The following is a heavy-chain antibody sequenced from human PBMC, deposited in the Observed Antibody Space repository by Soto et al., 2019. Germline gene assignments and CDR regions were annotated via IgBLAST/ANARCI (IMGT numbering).Heavy chain of an antibody. CDR2: IIPIFGTA. D-gene: IGHD5-12*01. J-gene: IGHJ6*02. V-gene: IGHV1-69*13. CDR3: ARDRSGYYYYYGMDV. CDR1: GGTFSSYA. Sequence: GASVKVSCTASGGTFSSYAISWVRQATRQGLEWMGGIIPIFGTANYAQKFQGRVTITADESTSTAYMELSSLRSEDTAVYYCARDRSGYYYYYGMDVWGQGTTVTVSS.